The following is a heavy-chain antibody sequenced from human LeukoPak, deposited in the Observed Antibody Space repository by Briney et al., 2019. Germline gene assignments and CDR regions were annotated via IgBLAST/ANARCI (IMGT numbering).Heavy chain of an antibody. J-gene: IGHJ4*02. Sequence: SETLSLTCTVSGDSVSSGNYYLSWIRQPPGKGLDWITYMSPSGTTKYNPSLKSRVTTSVDASRTQFSLRLSSVTAADTAVYYCARGQDDRSGTFDYWGQGILVTVSS. D-gene: IGHD3-22*01. CDR3: ARGQDDRSGTFDY. CDR1: GDSVSSGNYY. CDR2: MSPSGTT. V-gene: IGHV4-61*01.